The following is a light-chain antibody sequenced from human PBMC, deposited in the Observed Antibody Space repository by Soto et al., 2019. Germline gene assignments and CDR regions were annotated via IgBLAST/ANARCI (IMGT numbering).Light chain of an antibody. CDR2: GAS. J-gene: IGKJ1*01. CDR3: QQYGGSRWT. CDR1: QSVSSTY. V-gene: IGKV3-20*01. Sequence: EIVLTQSPGTLSLSPGERATLSCRASQSVSSTYLAWYQQKPGQAPRLLIYGASNRATGITDRFSGSGSGTDFTINISRLEPEDFAVYYCQQYGGSRWTFGQGTRVDI.